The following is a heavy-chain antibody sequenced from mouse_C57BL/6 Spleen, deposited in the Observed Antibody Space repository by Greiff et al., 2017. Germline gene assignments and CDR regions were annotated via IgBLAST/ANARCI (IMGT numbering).Heavy chain of an antibody. CDR2: IHPDSGST. V-gene: IGHV1-64*01. CDR1: GFTFTSYW. CDR3: ARGCSGYDDFDY. J-gene: IGHJ2*01. D-gene: IGHD3-2*02. Sequence: QVQLQQPGAELVKPGASVKLSCKASGFTFTSYWMHWVKQRPGQGLEWIGMIHPDSGSTNYNEKFKSKATLTVDKSSSTAYMQLSSLTSEDSAVYYCARGCSGYDDFDYWGQGTTLTVSS.